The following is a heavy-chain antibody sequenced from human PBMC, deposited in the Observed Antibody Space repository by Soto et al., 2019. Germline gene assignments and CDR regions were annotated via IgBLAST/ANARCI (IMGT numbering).Heavy chain of an antibody. Sequence: VGSLRLSCAASGFTFSSYAMHWVRQAPGKGLEWVAVISYDGSNKYYADSVKGRFTISRDNSKNTLYLQMNSLRAEDMAVYYCARVGPYDSGSYMFRYDRFDPWGQGTQVTVSS. V-gene: IGHV3-30-3*01. CDR2: ISYDGSNK. J-gene: IGHJ5*02. CDR3: ARVGPYDSGSYMFRYDRFDP. D-gene: IGHD3-10*01. CDR1: GFTFSSYA.